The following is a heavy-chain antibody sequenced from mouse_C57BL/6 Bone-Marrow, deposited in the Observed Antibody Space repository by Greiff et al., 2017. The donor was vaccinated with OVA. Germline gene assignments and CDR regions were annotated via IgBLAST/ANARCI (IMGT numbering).Heavy chain of an antibody. CDR1: GYTFTSYW. CDR3: AMRWLLRGYAMDY. Sequence: VQLQQSGAELVKPGASVKLSCKASGYTFTSYWMHWVKQRPGQGLEWIGMIHPNSGRTNYNEKFKSKATLTVDKPSSTAYMQLSSLTSEDSAVYYCAMRWLLRGYAMDYWGQGTSVTVSS. CDR2: IHPNSGRT. J-gene: IGHJ4*01. V-gene: IGHV1-64*01. D-gene: IGHD2-3*01.